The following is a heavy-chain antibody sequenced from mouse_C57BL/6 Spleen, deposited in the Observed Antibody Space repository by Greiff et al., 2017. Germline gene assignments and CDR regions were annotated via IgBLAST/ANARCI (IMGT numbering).Heavy chain of an antibody. CDR3: ARGGNHYAMDY. CDR2: IYPRSGNT. J-gene: IGHJ4*01. Sequence: VHLVESGAELARPGASVKLSCKASGYTFTSYGISWVKQRTGQGLEWIGEIYPRSGNTYYNEKFKGKATLTADKSSSTAYMELRSLTSEDSAVYFCARGGNHYAMDYWGQGTSVTVSS. V-gene: IGHV1-81*01. CDR1: GYTFTSYG. D-gene: IGHD2-1*01.